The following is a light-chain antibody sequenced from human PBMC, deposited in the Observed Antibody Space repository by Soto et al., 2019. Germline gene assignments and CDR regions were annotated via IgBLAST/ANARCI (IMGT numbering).Light chain of an antibody. J-gene: IGLJ1*01. V-gene: IGLV1-44*01. CDR2: NSY. CDR1: SSNIGSKT. CDR3: AAWDASLNGYV. Sequence: QSVLTQPPSASGTPGQRVTISCSGSSSNIGSKTVNWYQQLPGTVPKLLIYNSYQRPSGVPDRFSGSKSGTSASLAISGLQSEEEADYYCAAWDASLNGYVFGAGTKVTVL.